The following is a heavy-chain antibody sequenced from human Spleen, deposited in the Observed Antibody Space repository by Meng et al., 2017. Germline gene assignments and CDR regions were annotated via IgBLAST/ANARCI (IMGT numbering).Heavy chain of an antibody. CDR3: ASQPNLDYYDSSGGGAFDI. CDR1: GYTFTNYY. V-gene: IGHV1-46*01. J-gene: IGHJ3*02. D-gene: IGHD3-22*01. Sequence: ASVKVSCKASGYTFTNYYIHWVREAPGQGLEWMGMINPSNGFTTYAQSFQGRVTMTGDTSTSTVYMELSSLRSEDTAVYYCASQPNLDYYDSSGGGAFDIWGQGTMVTVSS. CDR2: INPSNGFT.